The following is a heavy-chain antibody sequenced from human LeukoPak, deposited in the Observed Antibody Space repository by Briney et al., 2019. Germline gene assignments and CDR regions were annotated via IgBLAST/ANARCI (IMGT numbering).Heavy chain of an antibody. CDR2: IIPIFGTA. Sequence: ASVKVSCKASGGTFSSYAISWVRQAPGQGLEWMGGIIPIFGTANYAQKFQGRVMITADESTSTAYMELSSLRSEDTTVYYCARFGGTVTEKHFDYWGQGTLVTVSS. CDR1: GGTFSSYA. J-gene: IGHJ4*02. V-gene: IGHV1-69*13. CDR3: ARFGGTVTEKHFDY. D-gene: IGHD4-17*01.